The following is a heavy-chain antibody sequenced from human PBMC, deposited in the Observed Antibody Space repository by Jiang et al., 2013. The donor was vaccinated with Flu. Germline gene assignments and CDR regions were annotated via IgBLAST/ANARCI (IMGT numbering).Heavy chain of an antibody. D-gene: IGHD3-10*01. V-gene: IGHV1-2*02. CDR2: ININSGAT. CDR1: RYTFTDSY. CDR3: ARVIMTTSGLDP. Sequence: VKKPGGLSXGLLQGSRYTFTDSYIHWVRQAPGHGLEWMGWININSGATKYAQRFQGRVTLTRDTSISTAYMDLTGLKSDDAAVYYCARVIMTTSGLDPWGQGTLGHRLL. J-gene: IGHJ5*02.